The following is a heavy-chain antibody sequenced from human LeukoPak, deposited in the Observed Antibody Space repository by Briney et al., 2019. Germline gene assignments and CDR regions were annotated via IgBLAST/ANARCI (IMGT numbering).Heavy chain of an antibody. D-gene: IGHD3-22*01. CDR1: GGPISSGSYY. CDR3: ARDPNYYDSSGYGL. J-gene: IGHJ4*02. CDR2: IYTSGST. Sequence: SETLSLTCTVSGGPISSGSYYWSWIRQPAGKGLEWIGRIYTSGSTNYNPSLKSRVTISVDTSKNQFSLKLSSVTAADTAVYYCARDPNYYDSSGYGLWGQGTLVTVSS. V-gene: IGHV4-61*02.